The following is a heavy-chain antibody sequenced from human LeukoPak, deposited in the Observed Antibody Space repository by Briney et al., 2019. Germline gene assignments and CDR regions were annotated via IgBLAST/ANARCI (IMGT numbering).Heavy chain of an antibody. CDR2: INHSGST. CDR3: ARCPRMTYYYGSGSYRAFDI. V-gene: IGHV4-34*01. J-gene: IGHJ3*02. CDR1: GASFSGYY. D-gene: IGHD3-10*01. Sequence: PSETLSLTCAVDGASFSGYYWSWIRQPPRKGLGWSGEINHSGSTNYNPSLKSRVTISVDTSKNQFSLKLSSVTAADTAVYYCARCPRMTYYYGSGSYRAFDIWGQGTMVTVSS.